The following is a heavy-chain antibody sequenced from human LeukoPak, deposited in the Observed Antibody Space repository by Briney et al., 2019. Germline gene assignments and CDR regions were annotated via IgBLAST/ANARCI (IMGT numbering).Heavy chain of an antibody. CDR1: GFTFSSYA. D-gene: IGHD3-10*01. Sequence: GGSLRLSCAASGFTFSSYAMSWVRQAPGKGLEWVSSISSSSSYIYYADSVKGRFTISRDNAKNSLYLQMDSLRAEDTAVYYCASTLYGSGSYYYYYYYYGMDVWGQGTTVTVSS. J-gene: IGHJ6*02. CDR3: ASTLYGSGSYYYYYYYYGMDV. V-gene: IGHV3-21*01. CDR2: ISSSSSYI.